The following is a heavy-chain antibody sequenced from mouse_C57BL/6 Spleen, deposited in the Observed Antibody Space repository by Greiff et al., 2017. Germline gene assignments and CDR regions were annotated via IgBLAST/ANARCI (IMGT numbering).Heavy chain of an antibody. CDR1: GYTFTSYW. Sequence: QVQLQQPGAELVMPGASVKLSCKASGYTFTSYWMHWVKQRPGQGLEWIGEIDPSDSYTNYNQKFKGKSTLTVDKSSSTAYMQLSSLTSEDSAVYYCARGDGYYDYWGQGTTRTVSS. D-gene: IGHD2-3*01. V-gene: IGHV1-69*01. J-gene: IGHJ2*01. CDR2: IDPSDSYT. CDR3: ARGDGYYDY.